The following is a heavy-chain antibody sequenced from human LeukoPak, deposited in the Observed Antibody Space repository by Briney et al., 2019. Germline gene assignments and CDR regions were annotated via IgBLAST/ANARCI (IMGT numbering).Heavy chain of an antibody. CDR3: ARGIQLWSYYYYGVDV. D-gene: IGHD5-18*01. V-gene: IGHV3-48*02. Sequence: SGGSLRLSCAASGFTFTTYSMNWVRQAPGKGLEWVSYISSSSSSIYYADSVKGRFTISRDNAKNSLYLQMNSLRDGDTAVYYCARGIQLWSYYYYGVDVWGQGTTVTVSS. CDR1: GFTFTTYS. CDR2: ISSSSSSI. J-gene: IGHJ6*02.